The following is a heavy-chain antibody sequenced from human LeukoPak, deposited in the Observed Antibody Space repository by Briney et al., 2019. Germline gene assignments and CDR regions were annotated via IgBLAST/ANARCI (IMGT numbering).Heavy chain of an antibody. CDR1: GFTFSGSA. CDR2: IRSTTNGYAT. Sequence: GGSLRLSCAASGFTFSGSALHWVRQASGKGLEWVGRIRSTTNGYATAYAASVKGRFTISRDDSKNTAYLQMDSLKPEDTAVYYCTGNYYGSGSYADFDYWGQGTLVTVSS. CDR3: TGNYYGSGSYADFDY. D-gene: IGHD3-10*01. V-gene: IGHV3-73*01. J-gene: IGHJ4*02.